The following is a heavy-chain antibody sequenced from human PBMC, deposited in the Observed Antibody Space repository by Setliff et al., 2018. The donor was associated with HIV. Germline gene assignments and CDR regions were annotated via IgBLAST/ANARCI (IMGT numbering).Heavy chain of an antibody. CDR1: GGSISSHY. J-gene: IGHJ4*02. CDR3: ARRDWLPLGGLDY. D-gene: IGHD3-10*01. Sequence: SETLSLTCTVSGGSISSHYWSWIRQPPGKGLEWIGYIYNSGRTNYNPSLTSRVTISVDTSKNQFSLKLSSVTAADTAVYYCARRDWLPLGGLDYWGQGTLVTVSS. CDR2: IYNSGRT. V-gene: IGHV4-59*11.